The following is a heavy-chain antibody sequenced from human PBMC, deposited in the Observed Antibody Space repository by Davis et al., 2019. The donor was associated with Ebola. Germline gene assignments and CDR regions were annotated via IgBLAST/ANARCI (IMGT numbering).Heavy chain of an antibody. CDR2: IWYDGSNK. V-gene: IGHV3-33*08. CDR1: GFTFSSYW. D-gene: IGHD3-3*01. Sequence: PGGSLRLSCAASGFTFSSYWMSWVRQAPGKGLEWVVVIWYDGSNKYYADSVKGRFTISRDNSKNTLYLQMSSLRSEDTAVYYCARGDVLRFLEWFHSPYYYYGMDVWGQGTTVTVSS. J-gene: IGHJ6*02. CDR3: ARGDVLRFLEWFHSPYYYYGMDV.